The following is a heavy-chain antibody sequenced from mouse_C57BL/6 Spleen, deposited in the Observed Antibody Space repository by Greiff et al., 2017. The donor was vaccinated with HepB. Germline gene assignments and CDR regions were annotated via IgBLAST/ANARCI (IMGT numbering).Heavy chain of an antibody. D-gene: IGHD1-1*01. J-gene: IGHJ2*01. CDR2: ISYDGSN. CDR1: GYSITSGYY. CDR3: AREDTTVGFDY. Sequence: EVKLMESGPGLVKPSQSLSLTCSVTGYSITSGYYWNWIRQFPGNKLEWMGYISYDGSNNYNPSLKNRISITRDTSKNQFFLKLNSVTTEDTATYYCAREDTTVGFDYWGQGTTLTVSS. V-gene: IGHV3-6*01.